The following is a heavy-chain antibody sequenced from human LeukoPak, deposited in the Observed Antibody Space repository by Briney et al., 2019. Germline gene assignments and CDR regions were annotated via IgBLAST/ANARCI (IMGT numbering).Heavy chain of an antibody. J-gene: IGHJ3*02. V-gene: IGHV1-69*13. Sequence: SVKVSCKASGGTFSSYAISWVRQAPGQGLEWMGGIIPIFGTANYAQKFQGRVTITADESTSTAYMELSSLRSEDTAAYYCARVIVVVITRAFDAFDIWGQGTMVTVSS. CDR2: IIPIFGTA. D-gene: IGHD3-22*01. CDR1: GGTFSSYA. CDR3: ARVIVVVITRAFDAFDI.